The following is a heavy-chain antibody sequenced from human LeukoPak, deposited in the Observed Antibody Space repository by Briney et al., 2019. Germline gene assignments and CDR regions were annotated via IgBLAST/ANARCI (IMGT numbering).Heavy chain of an antibody. CDR3: ARAVAVAGPLKFAF. J-gene: IGHJ4*02. D-gene: IGHD6-19*01. V-gene: IGHV4-59*01. Sequence: SETLSLTCTVSGGSISGIYWTWIRQAPGKGLDYIGHVFYTGSTNYSPSLKSRVTISIDTSKSHFSLKLTSVTAADTAVYHCARAVAVAGPLKFAFWGQGTLVTVSS. CDR1: GGSISGIY. CDR2: VFYTGST.